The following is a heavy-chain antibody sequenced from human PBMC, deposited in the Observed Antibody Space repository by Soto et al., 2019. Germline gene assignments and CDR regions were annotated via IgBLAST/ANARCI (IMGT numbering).Heavy chain of an antibody. CDR3: ARDRSVAVAGPGWFDP. D-gene: IGHD6-19*01. J-gene: IGHJ5*02. Sequence: ASVKVSCKASGYTFTTHAMHWVRQAPGQGLEWMGWINAGNGNTKYSQKFQGRVTITRDTSASTAYMELSSLRSEDTAVYYCARDRSVAVAGPGWFDPWGQGTLVTVSS. CDR1: GYTFTTHA. CDR2: INAGNGNT. V-gene: IGHV1-3*01.